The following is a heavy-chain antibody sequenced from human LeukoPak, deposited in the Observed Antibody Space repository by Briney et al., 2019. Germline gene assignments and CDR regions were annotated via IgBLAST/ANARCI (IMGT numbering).Heavy chain of an antibody. CDR2: INPNNGGT. CDR3: ARDLFYMQPMVRASDAFDI. Sequence: VSVKVSGKASGYTFTGYYMHWVRQAPGQGLEWMGWINPNNGGTNYAQKFQGRVTMTRDTSISTAYMELSRLRSDDTAVYYCARDLFYMQPMVRASDAFDIWGQGTMVTVSS. CDR1: GYTFTGYY. D-gene: IGHD3-10*01. J-gene: IGHJ3*02. V-gene: IGHV1-2*02.